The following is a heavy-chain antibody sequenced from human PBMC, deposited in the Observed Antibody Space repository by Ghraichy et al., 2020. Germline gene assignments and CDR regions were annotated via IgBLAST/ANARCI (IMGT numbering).Heavy chain of an antibody. CDR2: IGGSTGNT. V-gene: IGHV3-23*01. J-gene: IGHJ4*03. CDR1: GFTFSSYA. CDR3: AKDRGPSGSFDY. D-gene: IGHD6-19*01. Sequence: LNISCAASGFTFSSYAMSWVRQAPGKGLEWVSAIGGSTGNTYYADSVKGRFTISRDNSKNTLYLQMNSLRAEDTAVFYCAKDRGPSGSFDYWGQGTLVTVSS.